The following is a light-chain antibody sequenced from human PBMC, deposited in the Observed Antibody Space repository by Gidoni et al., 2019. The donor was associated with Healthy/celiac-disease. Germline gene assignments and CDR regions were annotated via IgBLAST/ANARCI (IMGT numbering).Light chain of an antibody. CDR3: QQYNNWPAYT. Sequence: IVMTQSPATLSVSTGARATLSCRTSQSVSSNLAWYQQKPGQAPRLLIYGASTRATGIPARLSGSGSGTEFTLTIRSLQYEDVAVYYCQQYNNWPAYTFGQGTKLEIK. CDR2: GAS. V-gene: IGKV3-15*01. CDR1: QSVSSN. J-gene: IGKJ2*01.